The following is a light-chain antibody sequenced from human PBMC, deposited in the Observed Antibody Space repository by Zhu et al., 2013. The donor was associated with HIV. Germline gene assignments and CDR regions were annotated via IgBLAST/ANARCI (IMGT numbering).Light chain of an antibody. CDR2: HAS. J-gene: IGKJ2*03. CDR1: QSVANY. Sequence: ETVMTQSPATLSVSPGESATLSCRASQSVANYVAWYQHKSGQAPRLLIYHASTRATGIPATFSGSWSGTEFTLTISNLQSEDFAIYYCHQYNNWPHSFGQGTKLE. V-gene: IGKV3-15*01. CDR3: HQYNNWPHS.